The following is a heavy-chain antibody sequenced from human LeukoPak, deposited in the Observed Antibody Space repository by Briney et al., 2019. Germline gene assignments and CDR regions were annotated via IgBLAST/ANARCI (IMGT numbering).Heavy chain of an antibody. V-gene: IGHV3-23*01. CDR2: ISGSGGNK. D-gene: IGHD2-2*03. J-gene: IGHJ4*02. CDR1: GFTFSSYA. Sequence: PGGSLRLSCAASGFTFSSYAMSWVRQAPEKGLEWVSDISGSGGNKYYADSVKGRFSISRDSSKNTLNLQMNSLRAEDTALYYCAKHGYCSGISCFFDFWGQGTLVTVSS. CDR3: AKHGYCSGISCFFDF.